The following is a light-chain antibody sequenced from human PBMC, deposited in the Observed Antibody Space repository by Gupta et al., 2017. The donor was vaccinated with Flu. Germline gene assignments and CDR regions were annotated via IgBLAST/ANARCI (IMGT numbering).Light chain of an antibody. CDR1: TLPSQY. J-gene: IGLJ2*01. CDR2: KDT. V-gene: IGLV3-25*03. CDR3: QSARNGAAYPVI. Sequence: GDTLPSQYSSWYQLKPGQAPILVMYKDTERPSGIPERFSGSSSTTTVTLTISGVQAEDEADYYCQSARNGAAYPVIFGGGTTLTVL.